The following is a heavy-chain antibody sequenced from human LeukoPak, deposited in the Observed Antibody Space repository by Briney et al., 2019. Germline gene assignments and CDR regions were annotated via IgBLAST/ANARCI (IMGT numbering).Heavy chain of an antibody. CDR2: ISSSSSTI. CDR3: ARGWYYDSSGDAFDI. CDR1: GFTFSSYS. D-gene: IGHD3-22*01. J-gene: IGHJ3*02. Sequence: GGSLRLSCAASGFTFSSYSMNWDRQAPGMGLEWVSYISSSSSTIYYADSVKGRFTISRDNAKNSLYLQKNSLRAEDTAVYYCARGWYYDSSGDAFDIWGQGTMITVSS. V-gene: IGHV3-48*01.